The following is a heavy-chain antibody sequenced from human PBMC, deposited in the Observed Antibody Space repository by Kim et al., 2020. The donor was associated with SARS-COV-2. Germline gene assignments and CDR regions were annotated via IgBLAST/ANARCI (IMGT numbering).Heavy chain of an antibody. V-gene: IGHV3-7*01. CDR3: AKDRELTPGYDVFDV. Sequence: GGSLRLSCAASGFRFSSYWMSWVRQSPGKGLEWVANIGQDGTRKNYLDSMEGRFTISRDNAKNSLYLQMDSLRAEDTAVYYCAKDRELTPGYDVFDVWG. CDR2: IGQDGTRK. J-gene: IGHJ3*01. D-gene: IGHD1-26*01. CDR1: GFRFSSYW.